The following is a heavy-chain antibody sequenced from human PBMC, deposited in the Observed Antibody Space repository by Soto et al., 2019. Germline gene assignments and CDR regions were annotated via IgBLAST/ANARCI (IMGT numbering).Heavy chain of an antibody. D-gene: IGHD1-26*01. CDR3: ARHSGTNQGGRNFDC. J-gene: IGHJ4*02. V-gene: IGHV3-23*05. CDR2: IDNSGTYT. Sequence: EVQLLESGGGLVQPGGSLRLSCAASGFTFRSHAMTWVRQAPGKGLEWVSSIDNSGTYTYYADSVKGRFTISRDNSKNTLYLQMNSLSAEDTAVFYCARHSGTNQGGRNFDCWGPGTLVTVSS. CDR1: GFTFRSHA.